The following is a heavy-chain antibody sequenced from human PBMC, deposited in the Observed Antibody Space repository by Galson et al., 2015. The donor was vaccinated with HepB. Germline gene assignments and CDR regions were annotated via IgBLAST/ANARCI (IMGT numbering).Heavy chain of an antibody. CDR3: ARRGYCSGGSCYRLDY. D-gene: IGHD2-15*01. J-gene: IGHJ4*02. CDR1: GYSFTSYW. V-gene: IGHV5-51*01. Sequence: QSGAEVKKPGESLKISCKGSGYSFTSYWIGWVRQMPGKGLEWMGIFYPGDSDTRYSPSFQGQVTISADKSISTAYLQWSSLKASDTAMYYCARRGYCSGGSCYRLDYWGQGTLVTVSS. CDR2: FYPGDSDT.